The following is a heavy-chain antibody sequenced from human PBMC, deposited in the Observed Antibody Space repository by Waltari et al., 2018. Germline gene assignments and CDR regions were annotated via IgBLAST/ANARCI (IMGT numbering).Heavy chain of an antibody. V-gene: IGHV3-30*04. CDR2: ISNNARNI. CDR1: EFTFSSYA. D-gene: IGHD3-22*01. Sequence: QVQLVESGGGVVQPGKYLRLSCAASEFTFSSYAMHWVRQAPGKGLGLVGVISNNARNIYYVDAWKVRFTISRDNSRKTLFLQMSSLRAEDTAVYYCARDYCDRTNCHGMDVWGLGTTVTVSS. CDR3: ARDYCDRTNCHGMDV. J-gene: IGHJ6*02.